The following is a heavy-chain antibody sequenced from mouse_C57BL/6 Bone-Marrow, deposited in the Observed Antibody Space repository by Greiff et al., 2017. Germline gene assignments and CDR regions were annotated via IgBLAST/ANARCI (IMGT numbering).Heavy chain of an antibody. V-gene: IGHV1-59*01. D-gene: IGHD1-1*01. CDR1: GYTFTSYW. CDR2: IDPSDSYT. CDR3: ARGAGSSPYWYFDV. J-gene: IGHJ1*03. Sequence: QVQLQQSGAELVRPGTSVKLSCKASGYTFTSYWMHWVKQRPGQGLEWIGVIDPSDSYTNYNQKFKGKATLTVETSSSTAYMQLSSLTSEDSAVYYCARGAGSSPYWYFDVWGTGTTVTVSS.